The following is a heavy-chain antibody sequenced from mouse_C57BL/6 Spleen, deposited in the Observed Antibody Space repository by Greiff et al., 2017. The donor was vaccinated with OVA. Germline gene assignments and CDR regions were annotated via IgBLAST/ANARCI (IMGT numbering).Heavy chain of an antibody. V-gene: IGHV3-6*01. CDR3: ARAFYYDYKGDY. J-gene: IGHJ2*01. D-gene: IGHD2-4*01. CDR1: GYSITSGYY. Sequence: ESGPGLVKPSQSLSLTCSVTGYSITSGYYWNWIRQFPGNKLEWMGYISYDGSNNYNPSLKNRISITRDTSKNQFFLKLNSVTTEDTATYYCARAFYYDYKGDYWGQGTTLTVSS. CDR2: ISYDGSN.